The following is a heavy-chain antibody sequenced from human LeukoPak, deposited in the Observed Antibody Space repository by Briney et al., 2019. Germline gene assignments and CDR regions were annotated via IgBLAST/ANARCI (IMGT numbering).Heavy chain of an antibody. V-gene: IGHV1-2*02. J-gene: IGHJ4*02. CDR2: INPNSGGT. Sequence: ASVKVSCKASGYTFTGYYMHWVRQAPGQGLEWMGWINPNSGGTNYAQKFQGRVTMTRDTSIGTAYMELSRLRSDDTAVYYCARDQTGYDLWSGYYKYYFDYCGQGTLVTVSS. CDR1: GYTFTGYY. CDR3: ARDQTGYDLWSGYYKYYFDY. D-gene: IGHD3-3*01.